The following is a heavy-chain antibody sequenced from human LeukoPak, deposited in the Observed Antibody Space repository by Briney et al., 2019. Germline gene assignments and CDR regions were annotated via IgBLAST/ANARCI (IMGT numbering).Heavy chain of an antibody. J-gene: IGHJ6*02. CDR1: GYTFTSYG. D-gene: IGHD4-17*01. CDR3: ARDLGDSYYYFYGMDV. V-gene: IGHV7-4-1*02. Sequence: ASVKVSCKASGYTFTSYGINWVRQAPGQGLEWMGWINTNTGNPTYAQGFTGRFVFSLDTSVSTAYLQISSLKAEDTAVYYCARDLGDSYYYFYGMDVWGQGTTVTVSS. CDR2: INTNTGNP.